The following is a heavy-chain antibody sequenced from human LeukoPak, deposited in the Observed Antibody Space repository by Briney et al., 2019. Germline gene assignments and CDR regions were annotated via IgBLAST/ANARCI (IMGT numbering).Heavy chain of an antibody. CDR2: MNPNSGNT. CDR3: ARDRIVAYNSFDP. J-gene: IGHJ5*02. Sequence: ASVKVSCKASGYTFTSYDINWVRQATGQGVEWMGWMNPNSGNTGYAQKFQGRVTMTRNTSISTAYMELSSLRSEDTAVYYCARDRIVAYNSFDPWGQGTLVTVSS. CDR1: GYTFTSYD. D-gene: IGHD1-26*01. V-gene: IGHV1-8*01.